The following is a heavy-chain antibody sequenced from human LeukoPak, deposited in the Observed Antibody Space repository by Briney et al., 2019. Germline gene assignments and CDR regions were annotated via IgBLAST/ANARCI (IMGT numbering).Heavy chain of an antibody. CDR2: IIPIFGTA. Sequence: SVKVSCKASGGTFSSYAIGWVRQAPGQGLEWMGGIIPIFGTANYAQKFQGRVTITADESTSTAYMELSSLRSEDTAVYYCARAPMYGSGSYSYWGQGTLVTVSS. J-gene: IGHJ4*02. CDR3: ARAPMYGSGSYSY. V-gene: IGHV1-69*13. CDR1: GGTFSSYA. D-gene: IGHD3-10*01.